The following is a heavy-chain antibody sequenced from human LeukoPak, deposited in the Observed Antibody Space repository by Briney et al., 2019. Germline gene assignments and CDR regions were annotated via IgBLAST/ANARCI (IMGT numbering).Heavy chain of an antibody. CDR1: GFTFSSYA. D-gene: IGHD3-10*01. Sequence: PGGSLRLSCAASGFTFSSYAMHWVRQAPGKGLEWVAVISYDGSNKYYADSVKGRFTISRDNSKNTLYLQMNSLRAEDTAVYYCARDPGYYGSGRVPYYYYGMDVWGQGTTVTVSS. J-gene: IGHJ6*02. V-gene: IGHV3-30-3*01. CDR2: ISYDGSNK. CDR3: ARDPGYYGSGRVPYYYYGMDV.